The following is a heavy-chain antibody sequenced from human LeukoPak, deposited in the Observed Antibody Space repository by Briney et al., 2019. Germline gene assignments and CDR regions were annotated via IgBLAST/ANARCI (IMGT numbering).Heavy chain of an antibody. J-gene: IGHJ4*02. D-gene: IGHD4-23*01. V-gene: IGHV4-59*08. Sequence: PSETLSLTCTVSGGSISSYYWSWIRQPPGKGLEWIGYIYYSGSTYYNPSLKSRVTISVDTSKNQFSLKLSSVTAADTAVYYCARVFYGGNSGGHDYWGQGTLVTVSS. CDR1: GGSISSYY. CDR3: ARVFYGGNSGGHDY. CDR2: IYYSGST.